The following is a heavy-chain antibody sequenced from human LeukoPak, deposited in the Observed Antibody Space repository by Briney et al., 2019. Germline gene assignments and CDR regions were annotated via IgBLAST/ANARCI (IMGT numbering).Heavy chain of an antibody. Sequence: GGSLRPSCAASGFTVSSNYMSWVRQAPGKGLEWVSVIYSGGSTYYADSVKGRFTISRDNSKNTLYLQMNSLRAEDTAVYYCARDGGRGSGWYGNSDYWGQGTLVTVSS. CDR2: IYSGGST. J-gene: IGHJ4*02. V-gene: IGHV3-66*01. D-gene: IGHD6-19*01. CDR3: ARDGGRGSGWYGNSDY. CDR1: GFTVSSNY.